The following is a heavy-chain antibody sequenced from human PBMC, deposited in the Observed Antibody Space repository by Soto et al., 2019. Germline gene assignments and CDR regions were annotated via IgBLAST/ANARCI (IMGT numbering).Heavy chain of an antibody. CDR3: ARPAYCGGDCYFLFDY. D-gene: IGHD2-21*02. CDR2: IYPGDSDT. CDR1: GYSFTSYW. J-gene: IGHJ4*02. Sequence: GESLKISCKGSGYSFTSYWIGWVRQMPGKGLEWMGIIYPGDSDTRYSPSFQGQVTISADKSISTAYLQWSSLKASDTAMYYCARPAYCGGDCYFLFDYWGQGTLVTVSS. V-gene: IGHV5-51*01.